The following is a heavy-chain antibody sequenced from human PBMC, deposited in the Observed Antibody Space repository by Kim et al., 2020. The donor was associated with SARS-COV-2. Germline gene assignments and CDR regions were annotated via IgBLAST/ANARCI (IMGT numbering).Heavy chain of an antibody. V-gene: IGHV3-43*02. CDR2: ISGDGGST. CDR3: AKADDIVVVVAASVAFDI. CDR1: GFTFDDYA. Sequence: GGSLRLSCAASGFTFDDYAMHWVRQAPGKGLEWVSLISGDGGSTYYADSVKGRFTISRDNSKNSLYLQMNSLRTEDTALYYCAKADDIVVVVAASVAFDIWGQGTMVTVSS. J-gene: IGHJ3*02. D-gene: IGHD2-15*01.